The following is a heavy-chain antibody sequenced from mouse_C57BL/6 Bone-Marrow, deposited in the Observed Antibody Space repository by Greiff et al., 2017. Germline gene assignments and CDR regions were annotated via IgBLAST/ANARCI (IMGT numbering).Heavy chain of an antibody. J-gene: IGHJ1*03. CDR2: IWSGGST. CDR1: GFSLPSYG. V-gene: IGHV2-4*01. Sequence: VQLQQSGPGLVQPSQSLSITCTVSGFSLPSYGVHWVRQPPGKGLEWLGVIWSGGSTDHNAAFLSRLSISKDNTKSQVFFKMNSLQADDTAICYCAKRGRSYWYFGVWGTGTTVTGSS. CDR3: AKRGRSYWYFGV.